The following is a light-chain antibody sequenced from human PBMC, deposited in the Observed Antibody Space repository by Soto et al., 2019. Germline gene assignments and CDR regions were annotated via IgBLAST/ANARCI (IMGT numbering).Light chain of an antibody. CDR3: QQSYSSPPT. CDR1: QSISSN. J-gene: IGKJ1*01. V-gene: IGKV1-39*01. CDR2: AAS. Sequence: DIQMTQSPSSLSASVGDRVTITCRASQSISSNLNWYQQKPGKVPKLLIYAASSLQSGVPSRFSGSGSGTDFTLTINSLQPEDFATYYCQQSYSSPPTFGQGTKVDIK.